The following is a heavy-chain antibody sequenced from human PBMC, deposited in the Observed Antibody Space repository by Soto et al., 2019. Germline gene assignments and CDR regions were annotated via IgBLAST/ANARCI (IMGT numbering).Heavy chain of an antibody. J-gene: IGHJ5*02. CDR1: GFTFSSYW. CDR2: INSDGSST. V-gene: IGHV3-74*01. D-gene: IGHD6-13*01. Sequence: GGSLRLSCAASGFTFSSYWMHWVRQAPGKGLVWVSRINSDGSSTSYADSVKGRFTISRDNAKNTLYLQMNSLRAEDTAVYYCARDSSSSWAYNWFDPWGQGTLVTVSS. CDR3: ARDSSSSWAYNWFDP.